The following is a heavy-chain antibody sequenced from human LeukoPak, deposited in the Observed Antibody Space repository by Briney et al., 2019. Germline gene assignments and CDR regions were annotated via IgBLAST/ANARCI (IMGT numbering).Heavy chain of an antibody. Sequence: TSETLSLTCTVSGGSISSSSYYWGWIRQPPGKGLEWIGSIYYSGSTYYNPSLKSRVTISVDTSKNQFCLKLSSVNAADTAVYYCARHAGRIAVAGRSRDAFDIWGQGTMVTVSS. D-gene: IGHD6-19*01. J-gene: IGHJ3*02. CDR3: ARHAGRIAVAGRSRDAFDI. V-gene: IGHV4-39*01. CDR1: GGSISSSSYY. CDR2: IYYSGST.